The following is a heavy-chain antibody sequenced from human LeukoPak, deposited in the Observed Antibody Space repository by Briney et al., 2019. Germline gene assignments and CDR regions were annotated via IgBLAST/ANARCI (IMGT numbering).Heavy chain of an antibody. J-gene: IGHJ4*02. CDR1: GYTFTGYY. D-gene: IGHD6-19*01. Sequence: ASVKVSCKASGYTFTGYYMHWVRQAPGQGLEWMGWINPNSGGTNYAQKFQGRVTMTRDTSISTAYMELSRLRSDDTAVYYCARVGGGAGTVSGYWGQGTLVTVSS. V-gene: IGHV1-2*02. CDR3: ARVGGGAGTVSGY. CDR2: INPNSGGT.